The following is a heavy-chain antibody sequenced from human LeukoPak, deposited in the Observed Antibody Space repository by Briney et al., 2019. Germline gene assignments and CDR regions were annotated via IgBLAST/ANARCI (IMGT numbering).Heavy chain of an antibody. J-gene: IGHJ6*02. CDR3: ARGRYCSGGSCSSTLLYYYYGMDV. CDR2: ISSSGSTI. D-gene: IGHD2-15*01. V-gene: IGHV3-11*01. Sequence: SGGSLRLSCAASGFTFSDYYMSWIRQAPGKGLEWVSYISSSGSTIYYADSVKGRFTISRDNAKNSLYLQMNSLRAEDTAVYYCARGRYCSGGSCSSTLLYYYYGMDVWGQGTTVTVSS. CDR1: GFTFSDYY.